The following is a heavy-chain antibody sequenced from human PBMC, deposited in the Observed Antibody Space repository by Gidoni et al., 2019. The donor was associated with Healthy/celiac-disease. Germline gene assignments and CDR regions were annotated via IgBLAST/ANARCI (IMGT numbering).Heavy chain of an antibody. J-gene: IGHJ2*01. V-gene: IGHV4-34*01. D-gene: IGHD1-26*01. Sequence: QVQLQQWGAGLLQPSETLSLTCAVYGWSFRGYYWSWIRQPPGKGLEWIGEINHSGSTNSNPSLKSRVTISVDTSKNQFSLKLSSVTAADTAVYYCARGPWVGATNWYFDLWGRGTLVTVSS. CDR1: GWSFRGYY. CDR3: ARGPWVGATNWYFDL. CDR2: INHSGST.